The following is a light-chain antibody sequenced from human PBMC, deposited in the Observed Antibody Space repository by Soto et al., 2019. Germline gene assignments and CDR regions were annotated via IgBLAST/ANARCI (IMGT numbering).Light chain of an antibody. V-gene: IGKV1-5*01. CDR1: QSVSGW. CDR2: DAS. J-gene: IGKJ1*01. CDR3: QHYGGMWT. Sequence: IQMTQSPSTLSSSVGDTVTVTCRASQSVSGWLAWYQQKPGEAPKLLIYDASALPRGVPSRLSGSGSGTEFILTISSMQPDDFASYCCQHYGGMWTFGQGTKVDIK.